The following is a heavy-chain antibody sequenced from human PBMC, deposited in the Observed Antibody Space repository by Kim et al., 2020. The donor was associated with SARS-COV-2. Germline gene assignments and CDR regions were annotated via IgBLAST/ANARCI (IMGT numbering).Heavy chain of an antibody. J-gene: IGHJ6*02. D-gene: IGHD2-21*02. V-gene: IGHV3-48*02. CDR1: GFTFSSYS. CDR2: ISSSSSTI. CDR3: ARDEQILGGNSMVGGDYYYYYGMDV. Sequence: GGSLRLSCAASGFTFSSYSMNWVRQAPGKGLEWVSYISSSSSTIYYADSVKGRFTISRDNAKNSLYLQMNSLRDEDTAVYYCARDEQILGGNSMVGGDYYYYYGMDVWGQGTTVTVSS.